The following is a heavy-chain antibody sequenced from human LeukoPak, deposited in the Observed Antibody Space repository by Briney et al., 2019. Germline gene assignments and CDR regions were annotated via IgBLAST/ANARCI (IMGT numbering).Heavy chain of an antibody. Sequence: PSETLSLTCTVSGGSISSGSYYWSWIRQPAGKGLEWIGRIYTSGSTNYNPSLKSRVTISVDTSTNQFSLKLSSVTAADTAVYYCARDAAPRYSSGWYWFDPWGQGTLVTVSS. CDR2: IYTSGST. CDR3: ARDAAPRYSSGWYWFDP. J-gene: IGHJ5*02. D-gene: IGHD6-19*01. CDR1: GGSISSGSYY. V-gene: IGHV4-61*02.